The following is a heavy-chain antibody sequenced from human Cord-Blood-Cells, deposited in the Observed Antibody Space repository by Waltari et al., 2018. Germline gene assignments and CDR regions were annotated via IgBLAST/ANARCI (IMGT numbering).Heavy chain of an antibody. J-gene: IGHJ4*02. Sequence: QVQLQQWGAGLLKPSETLSLTCAVYGGSFSGYYWSWIRQPPGKGLEWIGEINHSGSTNYNPSLKSRVTISVDTSKNQFSLKLSSVTAADTAVYYCARNSSSSFDYWGQGTLVTVSS. V-gene: IGHV4-34*01. D-gene: IGHD6-6*01. CDR2: INHSGST. CDR3: ARNSSSSFDY. CDR1: GGSFSGYY.